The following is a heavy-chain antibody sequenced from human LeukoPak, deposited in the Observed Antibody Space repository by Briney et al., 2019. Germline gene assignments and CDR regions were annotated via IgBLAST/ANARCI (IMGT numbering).Heavy chain of an antibody. CDR3: PKDGYGDYVYYYMDV. V-gene: IGHV1-18*01. Sequence: ASVKVSCKASGYTFTSYGISWVRQAPGQGLEWMGWISAYNGNTNYAQKFQGRVTMTRDTSISTAYMEMSSLRSDDTAVYYCPKDGYGDYVYYYMDVWGKGTTVTVSS. J-gene: IGHJ6*03. CDR1: GYTFTSYG. D-gene: IGHD4-17*01. CDR2: ISAYNGNT.